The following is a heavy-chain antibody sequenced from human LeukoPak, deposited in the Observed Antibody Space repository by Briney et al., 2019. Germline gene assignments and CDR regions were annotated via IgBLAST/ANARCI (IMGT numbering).Heavy chain of an antibody. Sequence: ASVKVSCKASGYTFTGYFVHWVRQAPGQGLEWMGWLNPNSGGTNYPQKFQGRVTMTRDTSISTAYMELSRLTSDDTALYFCARGRGATYRPWLDYWGQGTLVTVSS. CDR3: ARGRGATYRPWLDY. CDR1: GYTFTGYF. CDR2: LNPNSGGT. V-gene: IGHV1-2*02. J-gene: IGHJ4*02. D-gene: IGHD4/OR15-4a*01.